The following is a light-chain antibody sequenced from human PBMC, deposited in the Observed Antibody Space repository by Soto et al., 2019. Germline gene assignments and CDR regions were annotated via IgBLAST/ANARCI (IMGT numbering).Light chain of an antibody. V-gene: IGKV1-39*01. CDR2: AAS. CDR1: QSISRN. J-gene: IGKJ3*01. CDR3: QQTYSFPLA. Sequence: TQSPATLSSSPGERGTLSCRASQSISRNLAWYQQKPGKAPKLLIYAASSLQSEVPSRFSGSGSGTDFTLTISSLQPEDFATYYCQQTYSFPLAFGPGTKVDIK.